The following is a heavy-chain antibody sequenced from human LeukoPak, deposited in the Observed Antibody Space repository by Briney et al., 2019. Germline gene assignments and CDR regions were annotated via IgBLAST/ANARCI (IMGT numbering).Heavy chain of an antibody. CDR1: GGSFGGYY. D-gene: IGHD4-11*01. V-gene: IGHV4-34*01. Sequence: SETLSLTCAVYGGSFGGYYWSWIRQPPGKGLEWIGEINHSGSTNYNPSLKSRVTISVDTSKNQFSLKLSSVTAADTAVYYCARSDGSGLQLYYFDYWGQGTLVTVSS. J-gene: IGHJ4*02. CDR3: ARSDGSGLQLYYFDY. CDR2: INHSGST.